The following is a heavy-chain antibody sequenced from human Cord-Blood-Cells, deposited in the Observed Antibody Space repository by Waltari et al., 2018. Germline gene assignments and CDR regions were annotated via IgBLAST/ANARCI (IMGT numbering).Heavy chain of an antibody. V-gene: IGHV1-2*04. CDR1: GYTFTGYY. CDR3: ARDRLAARPHGMDV. J-gene: IGHJ6*02. Sequence: QVQLVQSGAEVKKPGASVKVSCKASGYTFTGYYMHWLRQAPGQGLEWRGWIKPNSGGTNSAQKFQGWVTMTRDTRISTAYMELSRLRSDDTAVYYWARDRLAARPHGMDVWGQWATVTVSS. D-gene: IGHD6-6*01. CDR2: IKPNSGGT.